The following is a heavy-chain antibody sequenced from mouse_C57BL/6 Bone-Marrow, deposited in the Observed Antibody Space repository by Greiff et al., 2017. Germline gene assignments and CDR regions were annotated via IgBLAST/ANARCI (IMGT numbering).Heavy chain of an antibody. CDR1: GYTFTDYN. J-gene: IGHJ3*01. V-gene: IGHV1-18*01. Sequence: EVKLMESGPELVKPGASVKIPCKASGYTFTDYNMDWVKQSPGQSLEWIGDINPNNGGTSYNQKFKGKATLTVDKSSTTAYMELRSLTSEYTAVYYCARTDGYYPAWFAYWGQGTLVTVAA. CDR3: ARTDGYYPAWFAY. D-gene: IGHD2-3*01. CDR2: INPNNGGT.